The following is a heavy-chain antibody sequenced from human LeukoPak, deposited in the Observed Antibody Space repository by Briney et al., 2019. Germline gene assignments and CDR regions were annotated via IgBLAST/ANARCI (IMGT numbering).Heavy chain of an antibody. CDR1: GFTFSSYG. D-gene: IGHD3-9*01. CDR3: ARDARTYDTLDY. CDR2: VSYDGSNK. J-gene: IGHJ4*02. Sequence: QSGGSLRLSCAASGFTFSSYGMHWVRQAPGKGLEWVAVVSYDGSNKYYADSVKGRFTISRDDSKNTLHLQMNSLRAEDTAVYYCARDARTYDTLDYWGQGTLVTVSS. V-gene: IGHV3-30*03.